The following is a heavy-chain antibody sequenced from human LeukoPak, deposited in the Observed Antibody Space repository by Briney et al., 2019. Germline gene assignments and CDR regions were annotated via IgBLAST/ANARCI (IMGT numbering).Heavy chain of an antibody. D-gene: IGHD3-3*01. CDR2: IYYSGST. CDR1: GGSISSYY. V-gene: IGHV4-59*01. CDR3: ATLDTIFGVVIG. J-gene: IGHJ4*02. Sequence: PSETLSLTCTVSGGSISSYYWSWIRQPPGKGLEWIGYIYYSGSTNYNPSLKSRVTISVDTSKNQFSLKLSSVTAADTAVYYCATLDTIFGVVIGWGQGTLVTVSS.